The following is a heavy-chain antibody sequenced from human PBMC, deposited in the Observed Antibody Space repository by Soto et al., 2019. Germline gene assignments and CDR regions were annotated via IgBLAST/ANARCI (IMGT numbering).Heavy chain of an antibody. V-gene: IGHV4-31*03. CDR3: ARDLPRYGSGSYSPPV. CDR1: GGSITSDGYY. CDR2: IYYSGST. D-gene: IGHD3-10*01. J-gene: IGHJ4*02. Sequence: QVQLQESGPGLVKPSQTLSLTCTVSGGSITSDGYYWSWIRQHPGKGLVWIGYIYYSGSTYYNPSLKSRVTIAVDTSQKQFSLKLSAVTAADTGVYYCARDLPRYGSGSYSPPVWGQRTLVTVSS.